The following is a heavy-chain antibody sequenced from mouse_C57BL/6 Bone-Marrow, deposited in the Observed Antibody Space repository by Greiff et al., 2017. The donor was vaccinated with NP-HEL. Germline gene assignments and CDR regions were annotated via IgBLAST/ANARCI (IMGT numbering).Heavy chain of an antibody. Sequence: EVQGVESGGGLVQPKGSLKLSCAASGFTFNTYAMHWVRQAPGKGLEWVARIRSKSSNYATYYADSVKDRFTISRDDSQSMLYLQMNNLKTEDTAIDYCVRDYGYDRGYAMDYWGQGTSVTVSS. V-gene: IGHV10-3*01. J-gene: IGHJ4*01. CDR1: GFTFNTYA. CDR2: IRSKSSNYAT. D-gene: IGHD2-2*01. CDR3: VRDYGYDRGYAMDY.